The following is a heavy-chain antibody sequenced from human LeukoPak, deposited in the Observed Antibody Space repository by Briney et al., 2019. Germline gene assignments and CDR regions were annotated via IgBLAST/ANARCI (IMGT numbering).Heavy chain of an antibody. J-gene: IGHJ4*02. CDR1: GGSFSGYY. Sequence: PSETLSLTCAVYGGSFSGYYWSWIRQPPGKGLEWIGEINHSGSTNYNPSLKSRVTISVDTSKNQFSLKLSSVTAADTAVYYCARKYYYDSSGYHSDYWGQGTLVTVSS. CDR3: ARKYYYDSSGYHSDY. D-gene: IGHD3-22*01. V-gene: IGHV4-34*01. CDR2: INHSGST.